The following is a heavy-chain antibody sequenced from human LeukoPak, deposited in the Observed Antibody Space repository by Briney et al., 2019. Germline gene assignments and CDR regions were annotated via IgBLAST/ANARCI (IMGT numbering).Heavy chain of an antibody. CDR2: ISSSGGII. D-gene: IGHD7-27*01. Sequence: GGSLRLSCAASGFTFSDSYMSWIRQVPGKGLEWISYISSSGGIIYYADSVKGRFTISRDNAKNSLYLQMNSLRAEDTAVYYCAKEGGDWGEGYFDYWGQGTLVTVSS. CDR1: GFTFSDSY. J-gene: IGHJ4*02. V-gene: IGHV3-11*01. CDR3: AKEGGDWGEGYFDY.